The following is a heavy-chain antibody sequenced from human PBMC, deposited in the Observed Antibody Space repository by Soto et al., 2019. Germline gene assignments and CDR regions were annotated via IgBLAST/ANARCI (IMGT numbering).Heavy chain of an antibody. Sequence: ASVKVSCKTSGYTFTAYDINWVRQATGQGLEKMRWMNPNSGNTGYAQKFQGRVTMTRNTSISTAYMELSSLISEDTAAYYCARGPYYYDSSGYYSGTDYWGQGTLVTVSS. J-gene: IGHJ4*02. CDR2: MNPNSGNT. D-gene: IGHD3-22*01. CDR1: GYTFTAYD. CDR3: ARGPYYYDSSGYYSGTDY. V-gene: IGHV1-8*02.